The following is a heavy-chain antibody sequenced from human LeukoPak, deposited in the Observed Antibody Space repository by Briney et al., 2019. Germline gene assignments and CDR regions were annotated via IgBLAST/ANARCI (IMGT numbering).Heavy chain of an antibody. Sequence: GGSLRLSCTASGFTFNNYVMSWVRQAPGKGLEWVSSIKISGYADYADSVKGRFTISRDNSKDTLYLQMNSLRVEDTAVYYCTKVRPPPGSGWYGGDDSWGQGTLVTVSS. CDR3: TKVRPPPGSGWYGGDDS. V-gene: IGHV3-23*05. J-gene: IGHJ4*02. CDR1: GFTFNNYV. D-gene: IGHD6-19*01. CDR2: IKISGYA.